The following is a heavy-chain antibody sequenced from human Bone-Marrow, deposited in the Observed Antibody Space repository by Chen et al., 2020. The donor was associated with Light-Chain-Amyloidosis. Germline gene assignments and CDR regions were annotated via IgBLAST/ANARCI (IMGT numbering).Heavy chain of an antibody. D-gene: IGHD1-1*01. CDR1: GFTFNDYA. J-gene: IGHJ6*03. V-gene: IGHV3-9*01. CDR2: ISSNSGSI. Sequence: EVQLVESGGGLVQPGRSLRLSCAASGFTFNDYAMYWVRQGPGKGLEWVSGISSNSGSIGYADSVKGRFSISRDNAKNYLHLQMKSLRPEDTALYYCVKSLIPSRYLYHYYMDVWGKGTTVIVSS. CDR3: VKSLIPSRYLYHYYMDV.